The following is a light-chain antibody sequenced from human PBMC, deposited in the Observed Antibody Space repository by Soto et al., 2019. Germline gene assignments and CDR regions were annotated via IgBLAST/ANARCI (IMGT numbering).Light chain of an antibody. CDR1: QDIRSA. J-gene: IGKJ5*01. Sequence: AIQLTQSPSSLSASVGDRVTFTCRASQDIRSALAWYQQKAGKAPHLLIYDASRLERGVPSRFSGSGSGTDFTLTIISVQPEDFATYYCQQFKTYPITFGQGARLDIK. V-gene: IGKV1-13*02. CDR2: DAS. CDR3: QQFKTYPIT.